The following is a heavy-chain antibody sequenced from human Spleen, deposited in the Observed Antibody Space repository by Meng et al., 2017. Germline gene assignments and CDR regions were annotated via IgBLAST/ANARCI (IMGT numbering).Heavy chain of an antibody. CDR2: IYYSGST. J-gene: IGHJ5*02. CDR3: ARLYNYGADAGLVFNWFDP. Sequence: SETLSLTCIVAGGSIISYYWSWIRQPPGKGLEWIGYIYYSGSTNYNPSHKSRVTISVDTSKNQLSLKLSSVTAADPAEYWCARLYNYGADAGLVFNWFDPWGQGTLVTVSS. CDR1: GGSIISYY. D-gene: IGHD3-10*01. V-gene: IGHV4-59*01.